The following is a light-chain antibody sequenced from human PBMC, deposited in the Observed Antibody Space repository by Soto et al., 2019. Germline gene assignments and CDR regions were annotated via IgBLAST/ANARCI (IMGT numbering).Light chain of an antibody. J-gene: IGKJ4*01. V-gene: IGKV3-20*01. Sequence: EIVLTQSPGTLSSSPGERATLSCRASQSVNSNYLAWYQLKPVQAPRLVIYDASRRATGIPDRFSGSGSGTDFTLTISRLEPEDFAVYYCQQYGTPLSLTFGGGTKVDIK. CDR3: QQYGTPLSLT. CDR1: QSVNSNY. CDR2: DAS.